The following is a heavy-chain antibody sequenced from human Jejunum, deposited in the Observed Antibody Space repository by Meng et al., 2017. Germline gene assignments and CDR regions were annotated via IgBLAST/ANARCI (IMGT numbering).Heavy chain of an antibody. CDR2: IYYNGKS. D-gene: IGHD5-18*01. CDR3: ARASYSYDSWFDP. J-gene: IGHJ5*02. V-gene: IGHV4-39*01. CDR1: GGSISRRSYY. Sequence: QLQLQESGPGLVKPSETLSLSCTVPGGSISRRSYYWVWVRQSPGKGLEWIGQIYYNGKSYYNPSLKSRVTMSVDTSRSQFSLNLNTVTAADTAVYYCARASYSYDSWFDPWGQGTLVTVSS.